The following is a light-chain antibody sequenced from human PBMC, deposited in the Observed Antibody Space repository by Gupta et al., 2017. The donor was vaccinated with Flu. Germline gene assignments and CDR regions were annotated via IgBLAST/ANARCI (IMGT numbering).Light chain of an antibody. Sequence: ETVLTPTPVPLSLSAGGRATLSCRASQSVDSRYLAWYQQKPGQAPRLVIYAASSRATGIPDRFSGSGSGTDFTLTISRLEPEDFAVYYCQQFGTSRGYTFGQGTKMEI. V-gene: IGKV3-20*01. J-gene: IGKJ2*01. CDR1: QSVDSRY. CDR3: QQFGTSRGYT. CDR2: AAS.